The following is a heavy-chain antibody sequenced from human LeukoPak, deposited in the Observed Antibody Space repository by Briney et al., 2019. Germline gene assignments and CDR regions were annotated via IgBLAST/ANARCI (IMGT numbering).Heavy chain of an antibody. V-gene: IGHV5-51*01. J-gene: IGHJ4*02. CDR1: GYSFTNYW. CDR3: ARRRDLYIESYYPFDY. D-gene: IGHD1-26*01. Sequence: GESLKIFCKGSGYSFTNYWIGWVRQMPGKPVKWMGIIYPGDSDARYSPSFQGQVTISADKSISTAYLQWSSLKASDTAMYYCARRRDLYIESYYPFDYWGQGGLVAVSS. CDR2: IYPGDSDA.